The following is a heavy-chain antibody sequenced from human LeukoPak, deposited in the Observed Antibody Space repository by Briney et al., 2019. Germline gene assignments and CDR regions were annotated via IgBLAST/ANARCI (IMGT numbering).Heavy chain of an antibody. V-gene: IGHV3-21*01. CDR2: ISSSSSYI. CDR3: ARGKIAVAGSLDY. J-gene: IGHJ4*02. Sequence: GGSLRLSCAASGFTFSSYNMNWVRQASGKGLEWVSSISSSSSYIYYADSVKGRFTISRDNAKNSLNLQMNSLRAEDTAVYYCARGKIAVAGSLDYWGQGTLVTVSS. CDR1: GFTFSSYN. D-gene: IGHD6-19*01.